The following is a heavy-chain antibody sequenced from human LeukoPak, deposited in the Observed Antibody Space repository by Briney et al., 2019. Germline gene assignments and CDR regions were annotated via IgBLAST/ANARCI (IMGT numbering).Heavy chain of an antibody. D-gene: IGHD3-22*01. CDR2: INHSGST. J-gene: IGHJ3*02. V-gene: IGHV4-34*01. CDR3: ARVGAHHYYDSTDDAFDI. Sequence: SETLSLTCAVYGGSFSGYYWSWIRQPPGKGLEWIGEINHSGSTNYNPSLKSRVTISVDTSKNQFSLKRSSVTATDTAVYYCARVGAHHYYDSTDDAFDIWGQGTMVTVSS. CDR1: GGSFSGYY.